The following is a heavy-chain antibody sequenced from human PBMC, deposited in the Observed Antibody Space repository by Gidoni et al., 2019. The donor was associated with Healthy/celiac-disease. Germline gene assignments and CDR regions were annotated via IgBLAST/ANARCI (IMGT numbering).Heavy chain of an antibody. D-gene: IGHD6-13*01. CDR3: ARDISSWYGYYYYGMDV. CDR1: VFTFSSYG. J-gene: IGHJ6*02. V-gene: IGHV3-33*01. CDR2: IWYDGSNK. Sequence: QVQLVESGGGVVQPGRSLRLSCAASVFTFSSYGMHWVRQDPGKGLEGVAVIWYDGSNKDYADSVKGRFTISRDNSKNTLYLQMNSLRAEDTAVYYCARDISSWYGYYYYGMDVWGQGTTVTVSS.